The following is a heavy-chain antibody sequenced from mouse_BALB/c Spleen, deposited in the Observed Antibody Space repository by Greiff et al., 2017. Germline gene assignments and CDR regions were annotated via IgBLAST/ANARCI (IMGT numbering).Heavy chain of an antibody. CDR1: GYTFTSYW. J-gene: IGHJ2*01. CDR2: INPSNGRT. D-gene: IGHD2-4*01. CDR3: ARLGDYDYDGYYFDY. Sequence: QVQLQQPGAELVKPGASVKLSCKASGYTFTSYWMHWVKQRPGQGLEWIGEINPSNGRTNYNEKFKSKATLTVDKSSSTAYMQLSSLTSEDSAVYYCARLGDYDYDGYYFDYWGQGTTLTVSS. V-gene: IGHV1S81*02.